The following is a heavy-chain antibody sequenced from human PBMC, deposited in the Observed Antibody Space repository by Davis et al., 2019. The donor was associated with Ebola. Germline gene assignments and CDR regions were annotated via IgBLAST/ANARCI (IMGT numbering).Heavy chain of an antibody. Sequence: GESLKISCAASGFTFSNYDMSWVRQAPGKGLEWVSTISASEGHTHYSDSVKGRFTISRDNSKDTLYLQMNSLRAEDTATYYCARYCHYPDCSYFDCWGQGTMVAVSS. CDR2: ISASEGHT. CDR1: GFTFSNYD. D-gene: IGHD2-15*01. J-gene: IGHJ4*02. V-gene: IGHV3-23*01. CDR3: ARYCHYPDCSYFDC.